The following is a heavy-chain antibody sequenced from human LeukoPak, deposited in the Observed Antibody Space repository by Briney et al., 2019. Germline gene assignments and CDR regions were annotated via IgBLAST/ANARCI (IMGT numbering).Heavy chain of an antibody. J-gene: IGHJ4*02. CDR3: ARRGITYSTSFFDS. Sequence: SETLSLTCTVSGGSVSSSSFWGWIRRPPGKGLEWTGHIFYSWSSYYNPSLKGRATLSVDTSDNQFSLRLSSVSAADTAIYYCARRGITYSTSFFDSWGQGIVVTVSP. CDR1: GGSVSSSSF. D-gene: IGHD6-13*01. CDR2: IFYSWSS. V-gene: IGHV4-39*01.